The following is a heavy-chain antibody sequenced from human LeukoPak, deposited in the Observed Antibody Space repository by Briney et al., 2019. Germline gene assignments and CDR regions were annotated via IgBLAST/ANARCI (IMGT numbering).Heavy chain of an antibody. V-gene: IGHV3-30*01. CDR3: ARGQEWPDYYYYGMDV. D-gene: IGHD3-3*01. CDR2: ISYDGSNK. J-gene: IGHJ6*02. CDR1: GFTFSSNA. Sequence: GGSLRLSCAASGFTFSSNAMHWDHQAPGKGLEWVAVISYDGSNKYYADSVKGRFTISRDNSKNTLYLQMNSLRAEDTAVYYCARGQEWPDYYYYGMDVWGQGTTVTVSS.